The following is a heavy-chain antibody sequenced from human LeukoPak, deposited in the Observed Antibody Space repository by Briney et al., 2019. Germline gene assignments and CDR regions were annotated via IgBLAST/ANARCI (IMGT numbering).Heavy chain of an antibody. D-gene: IGHD2-21*02. J-gene: IGHJ4*02. V-gene: IGHV3-21*04. CDR2: ISSSSSYI. CDR3: ARAQTYGDSRLLLDY. CDR1: GFTFSSYG. Sequence: GGSLRLSCAASGFTFSSYGMNWVRQAPGKGLEWVSCISSSSSYIYYADSVKGRFTISRDNSKNSLYLQMNSLRVEDTALYYCARAQTYGDSRLLLDYWGQGTLVTVSS.